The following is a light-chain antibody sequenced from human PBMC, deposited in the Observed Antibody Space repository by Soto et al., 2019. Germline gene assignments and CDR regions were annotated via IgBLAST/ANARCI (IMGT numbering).Light chain of an antibody. CDR1: SNDVGGYNY. CDR3: CSFAGSYTDV. J-gene: IGLJ1*01. V-gene: IGLV2-11*01. Sequence: QSALTQPRSVSGSPGQSVTISCTGTSNDVGGYNYVSWYQHHPGKAPKLMIYDVSKRPSGVPDRFSGSKSGNTASLTISGLQAEDEADYYCCSFAGSYTDVFGTGTKLTVL. CDR2: DVS.